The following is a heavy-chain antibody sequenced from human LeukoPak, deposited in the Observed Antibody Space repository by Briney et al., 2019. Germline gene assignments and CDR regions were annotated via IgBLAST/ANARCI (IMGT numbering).Heavy chain of an antibody. Sequence: GGSLRLSCAASGFTFSNAWMTWVRQAPGKGLEWVGRIKSKTDGGTTDYAAPVKGKFTVSRDDSKNTLYLQMNSLKTEDTALYYCTTYTRGGMDVWGQGTTVTVSS. CDR3: TTYTRGGMDV. J-gene: IGHJ6*02. CDR1: GFTFSNAW. D-gene: IGHD4-11*01. V-gene: IGHV3-15*01. CDR2: IKSKTDGGTT.